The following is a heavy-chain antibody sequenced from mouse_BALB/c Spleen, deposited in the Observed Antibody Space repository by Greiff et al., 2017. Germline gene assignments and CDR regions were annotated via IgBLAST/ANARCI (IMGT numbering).Heavy chain of an antibody. Sequence: EVKLVESGGDLVKPGGSLKLSCAASGFTFSSYGMSWVRQTPDKRLEWVATISSGGSYTYYPDSVKGRFTISRDNAKNTLYLQMSSLKSEDTAMYYCARLSTKDAMDYWGQGTSVTVSS. D-gene: IGHD2-1*01. CDR1: GFTFSSYG. V-gene: IGHV5-6*01. CDR2: ISSGGSYT. CDR3: ARLSTKDAMDY. J-gene: IGHJ4*01.